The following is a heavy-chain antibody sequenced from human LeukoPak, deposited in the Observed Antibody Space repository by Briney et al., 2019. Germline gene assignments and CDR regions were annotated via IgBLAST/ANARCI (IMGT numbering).Heavy chain of an antibody. V-gene: IGHV3-7*02. J-gene: IGHJ4*02. D-gene: IGHD3/OR15-3a*01. CDR3: ASQLDGTLDY. CDR2: IKQDGSEQ. CDR1: GLTFSNYW. Sequence: PGGSLRLSCAASGLTFSNYWMSWVRQAPGKGLEWVAHIKQDGSEQYYVDSVKGRLTISRDNAKNSLYLQMNSLTAEDTAVYYCASQLDGTLDYWGQGTLVTVSS.